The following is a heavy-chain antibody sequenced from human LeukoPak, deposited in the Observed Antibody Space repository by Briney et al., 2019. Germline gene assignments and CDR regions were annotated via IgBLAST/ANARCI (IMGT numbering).Heavy chain of an antibody. CDR3: ARDTPTKSDAFDI. D-gene: IGHD2-15*01. Sequence: PSETLSLTCTVSGGSISSYYWSWIRQPPGKGLEWIGYIYYSGSTNYSPSLKSRVTISVDTSKNQFSLKLSSVTAADTAVYYCARDTPTKSDAFDIWGQGTMVTVSS. J-gene: IGHJ3*02. V-gene: IGHV4-59*12. CDR2: IYYSGST. CDR1: GGSISSYY.